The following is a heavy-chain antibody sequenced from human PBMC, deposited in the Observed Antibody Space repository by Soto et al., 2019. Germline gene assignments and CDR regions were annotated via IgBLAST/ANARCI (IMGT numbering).Heavy chain of an antibody. V-gene: IGHV1-24*01. Sequence: ASVKVSCKVSGYTLTELSMQWVRQAPGKGLEWMGGFDPEDGETIYAQKFQGRVTMTEDTSTDTAYMELSSLRSEDTAVYYCATAIGYCISTSCYTFDYWGQGTLVTVSS. D-gene: IGHD2-2*01. J-gene: IGHJ4*02. CDR1: GYTLTELS. CDR2: FDPEDGET. CDR3: ATAIGYCISTSCYTFDY.